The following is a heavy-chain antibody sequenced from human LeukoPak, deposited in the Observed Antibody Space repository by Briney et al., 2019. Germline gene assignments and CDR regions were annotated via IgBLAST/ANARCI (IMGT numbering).Heavy chain of an antibody. D-gene: IGHD5-18*01. Sequence: ASVKVSCKVSGYTLTELSMHWVRQAPGKGLEWMGGFDPEDGETIYAQKFQGRVTMTEDTSTDTAYMELSSLRSEDTAVYYCARGPMSRWIQLWLNYYYGMDVWGQGTTVTVSS. CDR2: FDPEDGET. CDR1: GYTLTELS. J-gene: IGHJ6*02. V-gene: IGHV1-24*01. CDR3: ARGPMSRWIQLWLNYYYGMDV.